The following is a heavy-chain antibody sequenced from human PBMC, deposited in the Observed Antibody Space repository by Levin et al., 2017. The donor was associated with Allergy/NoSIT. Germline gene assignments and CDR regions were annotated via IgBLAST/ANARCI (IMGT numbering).Heavy chain of an antibody. V-gene: IGHV3-11*01. Sequence: PGGSLRLSCAASGFTFSDYYMSWIRQAPGKGLEWVSYISSSGSTIYYADSVKGRFTISRDNAKNSLYLQMNSLRAEDTAVYYCARVFEAAHSINYGMDVWGQGTTVTVSS. D-gene: IGHD3-10*02. CDR2: ISSSGSTI. J-gene: IGHJ6*02. CDR3: ARVFEAAHSINYGMDV. CDR1: GFTFSDYY.